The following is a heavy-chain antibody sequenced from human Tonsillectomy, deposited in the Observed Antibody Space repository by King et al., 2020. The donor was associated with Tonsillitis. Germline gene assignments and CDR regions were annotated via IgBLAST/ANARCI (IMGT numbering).Heavy chain of an antibody. CDR3: ARVTTVTKSYSYYGMDV. CDR2: IFSNDEK. D-gene: IGHD4-17*01. CDR1: GFSLTNARMG. V-gene: IGHV2-26*01. Sequence: VTLKESGPVLVKPTETLTLTCTVSGFSLTNARMGVSWIRQPPGKALEWLAHIFSNDEKSYSTSLKTRLTISKDTSKSQVVLTMTNMDPVDTATYYCARVTTVTKSYSYYGMDVWGQGTTVTVSS. J-gene: IGHJ6*02.